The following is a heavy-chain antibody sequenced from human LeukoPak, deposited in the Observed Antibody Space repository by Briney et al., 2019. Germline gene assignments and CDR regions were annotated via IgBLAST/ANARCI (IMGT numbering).Heavy chain of an antibody. V-gene: IGHV4-39*01. CDR3: ASVKWELGF. CDR2: IYYSGST. Sequence: PSETLSLTCTVSGGSISSSSYYWGWIRQPPGKGLEWIGSIYYSGSTYYNPSLKSRVTISVDTSKNQFSLKLSSVTAADTAVYYCASVKWELGFWGQGTLVTVSS. CDR1: GGSISSSSYY. J-gene: IGHJ4*02. D-gene: IGHD1-26*01.